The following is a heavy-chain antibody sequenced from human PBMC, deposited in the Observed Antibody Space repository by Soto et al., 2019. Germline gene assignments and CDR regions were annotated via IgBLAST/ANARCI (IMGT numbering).Heavy chain of an antibody. J-gene: IGHJ6*02. CDR3: ARDLISNYHYYGMDV. CDR1: ADTFSSSA. V-gene: IGHV1-69*01. CDR2: IIPFFPAA. Sequence: QVQLVQSGAEVKKPGSSVKVSCKASADTFSSSAFSWVRQAPGQGLEWMGGIIPFFPAANYAQRFQGRVTITADEPTGTVYMELSSLRSEDTALYYCARDLISNYHYYGMDVWGQGTTVTVSS.